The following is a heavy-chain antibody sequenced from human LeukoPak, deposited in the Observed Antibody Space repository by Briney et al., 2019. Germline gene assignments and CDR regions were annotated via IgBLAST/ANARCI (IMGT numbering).Heavy chain of an antibody. CDR3: TREAGNTQYFDY. D-gene: IGHD1-1*01. CDR1: GGSISSYY. CDR2: IYTSGST. V-gene: IGHV4-4*07. J-gene: IGHJ4*02. Sequence: SQTLSLTCTVSGGSISSYYWGWIRQPAGKGLEWFGRIYTSGSTNYNPSLKIRVTMSVDTSKNQFSLKLSSVTAADTAMYYCTREAGNTQYFDYWRQGTLVTVSS.